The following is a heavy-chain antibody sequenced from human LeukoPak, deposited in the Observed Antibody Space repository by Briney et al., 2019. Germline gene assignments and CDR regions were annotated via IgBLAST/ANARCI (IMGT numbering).Heavy chain of an antibody. J-gene: IGHJ4*02. D-gene: IGHD1-26*01. V-gene: IGHV3-23*01. Sequence: GGSLRLSCAASGFTFSSYAMSWVRQAPGKGLEWVSAISGSGGSTYYADSVKGRFTISRDNSKNTLYLQMNSLRAEDAAVYYCAKSGYSGSYQRFDYWGQGTLVTVSS. CDR3: AKSGYSGSYQRFDY. CDR1: GFTFSSYA. CDR2: ISGSGGST.